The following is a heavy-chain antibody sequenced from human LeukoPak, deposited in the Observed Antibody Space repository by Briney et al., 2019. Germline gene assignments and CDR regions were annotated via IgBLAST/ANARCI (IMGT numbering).Heavy chain of an antibody. D-gene: IGHD2-8*02. Sequence: GGSLRLSCAASGFTFSSYWMHWVRQAPGKGLVWVSRIKSDGSSTSYADSVKGRFTISRDNGKNTLYLQMNSLRAEDTAVYYCARDQLYCTGGTCYFDYWGQGTLVTVSS. V-gene: IGHV3-74*01. CDR1: GFTFSSYW. CDR3: ARDQLYCTGGTCYFDY. CDR2: IKSDGSST. J-gene: IGHJ4*02.